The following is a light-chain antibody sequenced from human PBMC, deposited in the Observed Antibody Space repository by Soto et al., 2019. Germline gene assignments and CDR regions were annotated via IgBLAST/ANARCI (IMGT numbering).Light chain of an antibody. Sequence: DVVMTQTPLSLSVAPGQPASISCKSSQSLLHITGETFLFWYLQKPGQSPQLXXYEVSTRVSGVPDRFSGSVSGTDFTLEISRVEKDDGCMYYCMQRTQLTPTFGQGTRLEIK. J-gene: IGKJ5*01. CDR2: EVS. CDR1: QSLLHITGETF. V-gene: IGKV2D-29*02. CDR3: MQRTQLTPT.